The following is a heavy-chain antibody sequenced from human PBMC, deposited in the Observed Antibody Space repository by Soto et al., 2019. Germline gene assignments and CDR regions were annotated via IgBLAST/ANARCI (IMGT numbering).Heavy chain of an antibody. Sequence: EVQLVESGGGLVQPGRSLRLSCAASGFTFDDYAMHWVRQAPGKGLEWVSGISWNSGSIGYADSVKGRFTISRDNAKNSLYLQMNSLRAEDKDLYYCARGYSSPEGHYWGQGTMVTVSS. CDR2: ISWNSGSI. V-gene: IGHV3-9*01. CDR1: GFTFDDYA. CDR3: ARGYSSPEGHY. D-gene: IGHD6-13*01. J-gene: IGHJ4*02.